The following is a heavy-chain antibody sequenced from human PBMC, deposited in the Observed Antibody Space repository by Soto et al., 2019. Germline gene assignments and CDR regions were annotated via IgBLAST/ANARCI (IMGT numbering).Heavy chain of an antibody. D-gene: IGHD6-19*01. CDR1: GFTFSSYG. CDR2: IWYDGSNK. Sequence: QVQLVESGGGVVQPGRSLRLSCAASGFTFSSYGMHWVRQAPGKGLEWVAVIWYDGSNKYYADSVKGRFTISRDKSKNTLYLQMNSLRAEDTAVYYCARVDSSGWYCDYWGQGTLVTVSS. V-gene: IGHV3-33*01. J-gene: IGHJ4*02. CDR3: ARVDSSGWYCDY.